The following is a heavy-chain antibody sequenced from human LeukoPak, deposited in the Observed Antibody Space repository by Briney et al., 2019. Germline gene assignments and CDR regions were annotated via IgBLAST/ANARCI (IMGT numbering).Heavy chain of an antibody. CDR3: GKGINYYDNSGYFKD. V-gene: IGHV3-30-3*01. CDR1: GFTVMSYA. J-gene: IGHJ4*02. Sequence: GRSLRLSCAASGFTVMSYAMHWVRQAPGKGLEWVAVISYDGNYKYYADSVKGRFTISRDNYKTTLYLQMNSLRAEDTALYYCGKGINYYDNSGYFKDWGQGTLVTVSS. CDR2: ISYDGNYK. D-gene: IGHD3-22*01.